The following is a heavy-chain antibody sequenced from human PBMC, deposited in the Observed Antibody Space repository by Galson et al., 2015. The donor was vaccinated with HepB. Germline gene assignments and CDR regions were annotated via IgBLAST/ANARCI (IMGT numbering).Heavy chain of an antibody. Sequence: SVKVSCKASGGTYSTYAISWVRQAPGQGLEWMGGLIPSFSTANYAQPFQGRVTITADESTSTAYMQLRSLRSEDTAVYYCATRAGYSTDWYWFYYWGQGTRVTVSS. CDR1: GGTYSTYA. CDR2: LIPSFSTA. V-gene: IGHV1-69*13. D-gene: IGHD6-19*01. CDR3: ATRAGYSTDWYWFYY. J-gene: IGHJ4*02.